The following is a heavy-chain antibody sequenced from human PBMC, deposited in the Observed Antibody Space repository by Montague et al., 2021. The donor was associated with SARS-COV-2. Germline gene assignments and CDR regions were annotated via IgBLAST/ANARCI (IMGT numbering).Heavy chain of an antibody. J-gene: IGHJ5*02. CDR2: IYYSGGT. V-gene: IGHV4-59*01. CDR1: GGSMSGYH. D-gene: IGHD1-26*01. CDR3: ARGASGLPS. Sequence: SETLSLTCTVSGGSMSGYHWSWIRQPPGKGLEWIGYIYYSGGTNYNPSLKSRVTISVDTSKNQFSLQLNSVTAADTAVYYCARGASGLPSWGQGALVTVSS.